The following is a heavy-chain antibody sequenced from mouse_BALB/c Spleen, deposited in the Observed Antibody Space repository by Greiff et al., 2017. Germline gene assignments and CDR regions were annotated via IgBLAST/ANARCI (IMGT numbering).Heavy chain of an antibody. CDR1: GYSITSDYA. V-gene: IGHV3-2*02. J-gene: IGHJ1*01. Sequence: EVKLQESGPGLVKPSQSLSLTCTVTGYSITSDYAWNWIRQFPGNKLEWMGYISYSGSTSYNPSLKSRISITRDTSKNQFFLQLNSVTTEDTATYYCARPGREWYFDVWGAGTTVTVAS. D-gene: IGHD3-3*01. CDR2: ISYSGST. CDR3: ARPGREWYFDV.